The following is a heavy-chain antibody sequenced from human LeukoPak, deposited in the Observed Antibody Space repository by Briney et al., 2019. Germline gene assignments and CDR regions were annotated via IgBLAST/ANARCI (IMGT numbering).Heavy chain of an antibody. CDR3: ARQRGYSWFDP. J-gene: IGHJ5*02. Sequence: PSETLSLTCTVSSDSISTTSYYWGWIRQPPGKGLEWIGSIYYNGSTYYNPSLKSRVTISIDTSKNQFSLKLSSVTAADTAVYHCARQRGYSWFDPWGQGTLVTVSS. D-gene: IGHD6-13*01. CDR1: SDSISTTSYY. V-gene: IGHV4-39*01. CDR2: IYYNGST.